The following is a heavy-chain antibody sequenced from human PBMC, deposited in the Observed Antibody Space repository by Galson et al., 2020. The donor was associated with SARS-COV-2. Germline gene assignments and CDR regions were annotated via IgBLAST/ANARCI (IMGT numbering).Heavy chain of an antibody. J-gene: IGHJ4*02. D-gene: IGHD6-19*01. CDR2: IKQDGSDK. V-gene: IGHV3-7*03. Sequence: RGSLRLSCAASGFSFSSYWMTWVRQAPGKGLEWVANIKQDGSDKYYVDSVKGRFTISRDNAKNSLYLHMNSLRAEDTAVYYCARESYDSGWFDYWGQGTLVTVSS. CDR1: GFSFSSYW. CDR3: ARESYDSGWFDY.